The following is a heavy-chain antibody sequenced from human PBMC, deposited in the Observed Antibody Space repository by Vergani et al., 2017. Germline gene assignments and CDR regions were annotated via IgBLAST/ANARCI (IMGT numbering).Heavy chain of an antibody. CDR1: FDSIRNLY. J-gene: IGHJ5*02. CDR3: GRVADFYGLGIRLLDR. V-gene: IGHV4-59*11. CDR2: IHYSENT. D-gene: IGHD3-10*01. Sequence: QVQLQESGPGLVKSSETLSLTCSVSFDSIRNLYCNWIRQPQGKGLEWIGSIHYSENTNYNPSLKTRVTISVDTSKNLFSLKLNSVTAADTAVYYCGRVADFYGLGIRLLDRWGQGILVTVSS.